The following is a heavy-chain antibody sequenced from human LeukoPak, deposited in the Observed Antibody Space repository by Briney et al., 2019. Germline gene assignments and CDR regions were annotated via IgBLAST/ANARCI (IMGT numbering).Heavy chain of an antibody. V-gene: IGHV3-23*01. Sequence: GGSLRLSCAASGFTFSSYAMSWVRQAPGKGLEWVSAISGSGGSTYYADSVKGRFTISRDNSKNTLYLQMNSLRAEDTAVYYCAKDLYYYDSSGHKIDYWGQGTLVTVSS. D-gene: IGHD3-22*01. CDR3: AKDLYYYDSSGHKIDY. J-gene: IGHJ4*02. CDR2: ISGSGGST. CDR1: GFTFSSYA.